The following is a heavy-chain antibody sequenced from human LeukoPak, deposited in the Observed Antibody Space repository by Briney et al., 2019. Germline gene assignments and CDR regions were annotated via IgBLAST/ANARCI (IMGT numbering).Heavy chain of an antibody. CDR3: ARGLIAAPDY. CDR2: INHSGST. CDR1: GGSISSSNW. V-gene: IGHV4-4*02. D-gene: IGHD6-13*01. J-gene: IGHJ4*02. Sequence: SGTLSLTCAVSGGSISSSNWWSWVRQPPGKGLEWIGEINHSGSTNYNPSLKSRVTISVDTSKNQFSLKLSSVTAADTAVYYCARGLIAAPDYWGQGTLVTVSS.